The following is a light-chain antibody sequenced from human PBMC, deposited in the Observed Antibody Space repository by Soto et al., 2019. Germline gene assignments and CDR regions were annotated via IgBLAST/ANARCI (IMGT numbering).Light chain of an antibody. J-gene: IGLJ1*01. CDR1: TGAVTKGFS. CDR2: SIN. CDR3: LIWYGGAYV. V-gene: IGLV7-43*01. Sequence: QTVVTQEPSLTVSPGGTVTLTCASSTGAVTKGFSPNWLQQRPGQPPRALIYSINKTHSWTPARFSGSLLGGKAALTLSGVQPEDEDVYYCLIWYGGAYVFGTGTKVTVL.